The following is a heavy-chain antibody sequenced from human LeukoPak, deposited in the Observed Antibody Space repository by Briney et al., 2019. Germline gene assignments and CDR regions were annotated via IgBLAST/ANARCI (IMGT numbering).Heavy chain of an antibody. Sequence: SQTLSLTFVISGDRLSNDRTGWNSIRQSPTRGLEWLGITYYRCKWYYDYTVSLKRRITINPDTSKNHFALHLKSVAPEGTAVYYCARETRGMGVWGKGTTVPVSS. D-gene: IGHD4-11*01. CDR1: GDRLSNDRTG. CDR3: ARETRGMGV. V-gene: IGHV6-1*01. J-gene: IGHJ6*04. CDR2: TYYRCKWYY.